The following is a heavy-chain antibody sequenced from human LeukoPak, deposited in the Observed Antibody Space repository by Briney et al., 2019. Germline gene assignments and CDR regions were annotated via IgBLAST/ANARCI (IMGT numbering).Heavy chain of an antibody. CDR2: ISSSSSYI. Sequence: GGSLRLSCAASGFTFSSYSMNWVRQAPGKGLEWVSSISSSSSYIYYADSVKGRFTISRDNSKNTLYLQMNSLRAEDTAVYYCAKAGSSGWYEDWYFQHWGQGTLVTVSS. V-gene: IGHV3-21*04. CDR1: GFTFSSYS. J-gene: IGHJ1*01. CDR3: AKAGSSGWYEDWYFQH. D-gene: IGHD6-19*01.